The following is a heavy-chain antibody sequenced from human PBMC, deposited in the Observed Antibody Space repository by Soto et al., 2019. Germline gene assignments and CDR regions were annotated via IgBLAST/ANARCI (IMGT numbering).Heavy chain of an antibody. D-gene: IGHD2-8*02. CDR2: ISYDGSNK. V-gene: IGHV3-30-3*01. CDR3: ARDYLVRAFDI. CDR1: GFTFSSYA. J-gene: IGHJ3*02. Sequence: GGSLRLSCAASGFTFSSYAMHWVRQAPGKGLEWVAVISYDGSNKYYADSVKGRFTISRDNSKNTLYLQMNSLRAEDTAVYYCARDYLVRAFDIWGQGTMVTVSS.